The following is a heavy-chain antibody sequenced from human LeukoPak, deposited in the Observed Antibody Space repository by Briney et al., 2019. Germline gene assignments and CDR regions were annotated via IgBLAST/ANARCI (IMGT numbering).Heavy chain of an antibody. V-gene: IGHV1-8*03. CDR3: ATTPTKGAFDI. CDR1: GGTFSSYA. CDR2: VNPNSGNT. Sequence: GASVKVSCKASGGTFSSYAINWVRQATGQGLEWMGWVNPNSGNTGYAQKFQGRVTITRNTSISTAYMELSSLRSEDTAVYYCATTPTKGAFDIWGQGTMVTVSS. D-gene: IGHD1/OR15-1a*01. J-gene: IGHJ3*02.